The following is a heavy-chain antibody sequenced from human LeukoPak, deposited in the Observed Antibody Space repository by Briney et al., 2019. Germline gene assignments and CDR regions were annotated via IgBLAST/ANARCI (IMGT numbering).Heavy chain of an antibody. CDR2: ISGDSDNR. J-gene: IGHJ4*02. Sequence: GGSLRLSCAASGFNIGAYAMYWVRQRPGKSLEWVSLISGDSDNRYSAASVKGRFTVSRDNSKNSLYLQMNSLTTGDTALYYCAIAYESGSFYRAFAYWGQGALVTVSS. D-gene: IGHD3-10*01. CDR1: GFNIGAYA. V-gene: IGHV3-43*02. CDR3: AIAYESGSFYRAFAY.